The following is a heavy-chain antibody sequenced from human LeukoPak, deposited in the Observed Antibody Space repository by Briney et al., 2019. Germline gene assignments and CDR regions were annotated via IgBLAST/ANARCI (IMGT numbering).Heavy chain of an antibody. V-gene: IGHV1-8*01. D-gene: IGHD3-10*01. Sequence: GASVKVSCKASGYTFTSYDINWVRQATGQGLEWMGWMNPNSGNTGYAQKFQGRVTMTMNTSISTAYMELSSLRSEDTAVYYCARGGGGSGSYWRFTYYYYMDVWGKGTTVTVSS. CDR3: ARGGGGSGSYWRFTYYYYMDV. J-gene: IGHJ6*03. CDR2: MNPNSGNT. CDR1: GYTFTSYD.